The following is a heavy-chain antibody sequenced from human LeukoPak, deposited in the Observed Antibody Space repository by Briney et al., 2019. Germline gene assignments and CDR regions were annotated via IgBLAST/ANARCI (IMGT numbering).Heavy chain of an antibody. CDR3: ARACLLRYFDWLSLDAFDI. V-gene: IGHV4-59*12. Sequence: PSETLSLTCTVSGGSISSYYWSWIRQPPGKGLEWIGYIYYSGSTNYNPSLKSRVTISVDTSKNQFSLKLSSVTAADTAVYYCARACLLRYFDWLSLDAFDIWGQGTMVTVSS. J-gene: IGHJ3*02. CDR1: GGSISSYY. D-gene: IGHD3-9*01. CDR2: IYYSGST.